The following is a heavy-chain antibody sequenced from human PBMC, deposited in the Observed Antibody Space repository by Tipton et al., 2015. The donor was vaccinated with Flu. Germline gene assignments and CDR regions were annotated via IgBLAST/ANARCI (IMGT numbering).Heavy chain of an antibody. D-gene: IGHD3-10*02. J-gene: IGHJ4*02. CDR2: IYHSGTT. Sequence: LRLSCRVSGYSINSAYYWGWIRQPPGKGLEWIGSIYHSGTTYYNPSLKSRLTISVDTSKNQFSLKLNSVTAADTAVYYCARHTGDSVRGVVDYWGQGTLVTVSP. CDR1: GYSINSAYY. CDR3: ARHTGDSVRGVVDY. V-gene: IGHV4-38-2*01.